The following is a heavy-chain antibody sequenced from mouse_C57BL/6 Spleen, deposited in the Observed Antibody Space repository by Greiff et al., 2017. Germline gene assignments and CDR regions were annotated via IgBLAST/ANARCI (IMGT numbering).Heavy chain of an antibody. D-gene: IGHD1-1*01. V-gene: IGHV1-15*01. CDR2: IDPETGGT. CDR3: TRSGYYGSSYWYFDV. CDR1: GYTFTDYE. Sequence: LVESGAELVRPGASVTPSCKASGYTFTDYEMHWVKQTPVHGLEWIGAIDPETGGTAYNQKFKGKAILTADKSSSTAYMELRSLTSEDSAVYYCTRSGYYGSSYWYFDVWGTGTTVTVSS. J-gene: IGHJ1*03.